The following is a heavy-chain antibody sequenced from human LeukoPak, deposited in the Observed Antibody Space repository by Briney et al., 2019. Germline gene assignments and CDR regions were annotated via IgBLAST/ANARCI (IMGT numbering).Heavy chain of an antibody. J-gene: IGHJ4*02. CDR1: GFTFSSYA. CDR2: ISGSSGNT. CDR3: AKVSAVAGTAAGVADY. V-gene: IGHV3-23*01. D-gene: IGHD6-19*01. Sequence: GGSLRLSCAASGFTFSSYAMSWVRQAPGKGLEWVSGISGSSGNTYYADSVKGRFTTSRDNSKNTQYLQMNSLRAEDTAVYYCAKVSAVAGTAAGVADYWGQGTLVTVSS.